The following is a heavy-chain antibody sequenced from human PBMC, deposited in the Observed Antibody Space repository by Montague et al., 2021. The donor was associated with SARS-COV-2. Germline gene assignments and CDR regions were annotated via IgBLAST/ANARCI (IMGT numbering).Heavy chain of an antibody. D-gene: IGHD3-10*01. V-gene: IGHV3-30*18. CDR2: ISYDGSIK. CDR1: GFTFNHFA. Sequence: SLRLSCAASGFTFNHFAMHWVRQAPGKGLEWVAVISYDGSIKYYSDSLXGRFTISRDSSQKTLYLQMNSLSGEDTAVYYCAKNRDIFWFGEGRDSMDVWGQGTTVIVSS. CDR3: AKNRDIFWFGEGRDSMDV. J-gene: IGHJ6*02.